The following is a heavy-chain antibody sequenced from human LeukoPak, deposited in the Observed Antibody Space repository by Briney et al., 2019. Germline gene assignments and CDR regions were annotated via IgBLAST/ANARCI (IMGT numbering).Heavy chain of an antibody. V-gene: IGHV3-30-3*01. CDR2: ISYDGSNK. Sequence: GGSLRLSCAASGFTFSGYATHWVRQAPGKGLEWVAVISYDGSNKYYADSVKGRFTISRDNSKNTLYLQMNSLRAEDTAVYYCARGGSSGWYFDYWGQGTLVTVSS. CDR3: ARGGSSGWYFDY. D-gene: IGHD6-19*01. J-gene: IGHJ4*02. CDR1: GFTFSGYA.